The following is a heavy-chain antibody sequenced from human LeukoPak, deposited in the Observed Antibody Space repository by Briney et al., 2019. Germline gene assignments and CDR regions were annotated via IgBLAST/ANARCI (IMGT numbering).Heavy chain of an antibody. D-gene: IGHD3-3*01. CDR1: GFTFSSYS. CDR2: ISSSSSYI. J-gene: IGHJ3*02. V-gene: IGHV3-21*01. CDR3: ARDQATNDFPDAFDI. Sequence: GGSLRLSCAASGFTFSSYSMNWVRQAPGKGLEWVSSISSSSSYIYYADSVKGRFTISRDNAKNSLYLQMNSLRAEDTAAYYCARDQATNDFPDAFDIWGQGTMVTVSS.